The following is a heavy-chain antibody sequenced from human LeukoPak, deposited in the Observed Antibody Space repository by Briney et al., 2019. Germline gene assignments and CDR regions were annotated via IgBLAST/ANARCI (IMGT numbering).Heavy chain of an antibody. CDR1: GYTLTELS. CDR3: ATGAPPNYDFWSGYPYYYYYYGMDV. Sequence: GASVKVSCKVSGYTLTELSMHWVRQAPGKGLEWMGGFYPKDGETIYAQKFQGRVTMTEDTSTDTAYMELSSLRSEDTAMYYCATGAPPNYDFWSGYPYYYYYYGMDVWGQGTTVTVSS. V-gene: IGHV1-24*01. D-gene: IGHD3-3*01. CDR2: FYPKDGET. J-gene: IGHJ6*02.